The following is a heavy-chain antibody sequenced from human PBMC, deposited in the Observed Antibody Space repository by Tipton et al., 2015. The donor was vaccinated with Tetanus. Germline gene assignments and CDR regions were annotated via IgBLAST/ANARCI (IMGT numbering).Heavy chain of an antibody. CDR2: NYWDDGK. J-gene: IGHJ4*02. V-gene: IGHV2-5*02. CDR3: AHIRGGGNSGLFDY. D-gene: IGHD4-23*01. CDR1: GFSLSTSAVG. Sequence: LVKPTETLTLTCTFSGFSLSTSAVGVGWIRQSPGKALEWLALNYWDDGKRYSPSLKSRLTITKDTSKNQVVLTMTNMDPVDTASYYCAHIRGGGNSGLFDYWGQGTLVTVSS.